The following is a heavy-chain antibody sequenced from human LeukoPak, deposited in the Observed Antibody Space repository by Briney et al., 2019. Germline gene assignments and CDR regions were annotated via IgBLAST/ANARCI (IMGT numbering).Heavy chain of an antibody. D-gene: IGHD2-2*01. CDR1: RFTFSDYD. J-gene: IGHJ4*02. CDR3: AREYCSSTSCYELDY. CDR2: ISSSGSTI. V-gene: IGHV3-11*01. Sequence: PGRFLRLSCAASRFTFSDYDISWVSQAAGGWLGLVSYISSSGSTIYYADSVKGRFTISRDNAKNVLYLQMNSLRAEDPAVYYCAREYCSSTSCYELDYWGQGTMVTVSS.